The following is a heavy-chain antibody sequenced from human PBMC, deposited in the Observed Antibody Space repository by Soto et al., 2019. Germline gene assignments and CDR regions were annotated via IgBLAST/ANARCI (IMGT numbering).Heavy chain of an antibody. D-gene: IGHD3-10*01. CDR2: ISGGNDNI. CDR1: GYTFTTYP. Sequence: QVQLVQSGAEVKEPGASVNLSCKASGYTFTTYPMHWVRQAPGQRLEWMGWISGGNDNIENSQKFQGRVTFTRDTSASTAHMELSSLRSEDTAVYYCARGVMVRRLNYYAMDVWGQGTTVTVSS. J-gene: IGHJ6*02. CDR3: ARGVMVRRLNYYAMDV. V-gene: IGHV1-3*01.